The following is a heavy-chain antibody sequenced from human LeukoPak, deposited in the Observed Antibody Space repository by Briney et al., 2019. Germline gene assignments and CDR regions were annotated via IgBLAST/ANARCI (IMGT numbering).Heavy chain of an antibody. CDR1: GFTFSSYG. CDR2: ISYDGSNK. Sequence: GRSLRLSCAASGFTFSSYGMHWVRQAPGKGLEWVAVISYDGSNKYYADSVKGRFTTPREHPKNTLYLQMNSLRAGDTAVYYCAKDMDYYDSSGYYRLPNIDYWSQGTPVTVSS. J-gene: IGHJ4*02. D-gene: IGHD3-22*01. CDR3: AKDMDYYDSSGYYRLPNIDY. V-gene: IGHV3-30*18.